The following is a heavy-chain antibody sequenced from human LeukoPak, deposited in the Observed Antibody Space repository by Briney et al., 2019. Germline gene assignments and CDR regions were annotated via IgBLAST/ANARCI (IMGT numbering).Heavy chain of an antibody. V-gene: IGHV4-30-4*08. CDR1: GGSISSGDYY. D-gene: IGHD5-18*01. Sequence: RSSETLSLTCTVSGGSISSGDYYWSWIRQPPGKGLEWIGYIYYSGSTYYNPSLKSRVTISVDASKNQFSLKLSSVTAADTAVYYCAREGTAMVRNAFDIWGQGTMVTVSS. J-gene: IGHJ3*02. CDR3: AREGTAMVRNAFDI. CDR2: IYYSGST.